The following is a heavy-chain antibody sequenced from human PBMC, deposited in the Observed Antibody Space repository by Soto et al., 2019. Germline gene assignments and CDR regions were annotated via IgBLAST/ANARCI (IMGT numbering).Heavy chain of an antibody. CDR2: IYYSGST. J-gene: IGHJ3*02. D-gene: IGHD5-12*01. V-gene: IGHV4-31*03. CDR1: GGSVSSGAYY. Sequence: QVQLQESDAGLVKASQTLSLTCTVSGGSVSSGAYYWTWIRQRPGKGLEWMGYIYYSGSTYYSPSLKSRLAISLDTSTNQFSLRLSSVTAADTAMYYCARARLRAVYAFDIWGQGTMVTVSS. CDR3: ARARLRAVYAFDI.